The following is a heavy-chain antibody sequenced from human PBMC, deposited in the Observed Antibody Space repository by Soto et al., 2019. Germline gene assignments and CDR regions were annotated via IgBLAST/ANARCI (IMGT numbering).Heavy chain of an antibody. CDR3: AGGTYGSSWSWFDP. V-gene: IGHV1-8*01. Sequence: QVQLVQSGAEVKKPGASVKVSCKASGYTFTSYDINWVRQATGQGLEWMGWMNPNRGNTGYAQKLQGRVPMARTTSISTAYMELSRLRSEDTAVYYCAGGTYGSSWSWFDPWVQGTLVTVSS. CDR2: MNPNRGNT. J-gene: IGHJ5*02. CDR1: GYTFTSYD. D-gene: IGHD6-13*01.